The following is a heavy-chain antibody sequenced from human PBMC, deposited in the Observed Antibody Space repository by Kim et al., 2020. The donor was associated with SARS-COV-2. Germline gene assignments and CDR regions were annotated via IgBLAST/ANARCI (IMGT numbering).Heavy chain of an antibody. Sequence: ASVKVSCKASGYTFSNYAISWVRQAPGQGLEWMGWINPYNNDTNYAQKLQGRVTMTTDTSTSTAYLELRSLRSDDTAVCYCARARPEVWIQHWSLYWYFDLWGRGTLVTVSS. J-gene: IGHJ2*01. D-gene: IGHD5-18*01. CDR1: GYTFSNYA. CDR2: INPYNNDT. CDR3: ARARPEVWIQHWSLYWYFDL. V-gene: IGHV1-18*01.